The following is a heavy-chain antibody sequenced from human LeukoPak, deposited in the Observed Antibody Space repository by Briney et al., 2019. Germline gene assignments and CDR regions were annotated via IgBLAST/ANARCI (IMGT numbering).Heavy chain of an antibody. CDR1: GFTFSSYS. V-gene: IGHV3-21*01. D-gene: IGHD6-13*01. Sequence: PGGSLRLSCAASGFTFSSYSMNWVRQAPGKGLEWVSSISSSSSYIYYADSVKGRFTISRDNAKNSLYLQMNSLRAEDTAVYYCARDLDSSSWLVDYWGQGTLVTVSS. J-gene: IGHJ4*02. CDR3: ARDLDSSSWLVDY. CDR2: ISSSSSYI.